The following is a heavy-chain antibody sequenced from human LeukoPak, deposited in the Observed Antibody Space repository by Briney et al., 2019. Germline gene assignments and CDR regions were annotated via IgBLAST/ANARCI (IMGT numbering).Heavy chain of an antibody. CDR3: ARAIRGVMIVYYYYGLDV. CDR1: GGSFSGYY. Sequence: SETLSLTCAVYGGSFSGYYWSGIRQPPGKGLEWSGEINHGGSTNYNPSLKTRVTISVDTSKKQFSLKLSSVTAADTAVYYCARAIRGVMIVYYYYGLDVWGQGTTVTVSS. D-gene: IGHD3-10*01. V-gene: IGHV4-34*01. CDR2: INHGGST. J-gene: IGHJ6*02.